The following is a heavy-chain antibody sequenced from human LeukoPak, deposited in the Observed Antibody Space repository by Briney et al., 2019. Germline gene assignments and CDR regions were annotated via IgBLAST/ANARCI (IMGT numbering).Heavy chain of an antibody. CDR2: IIPIFGTA. V-gene: IGHV1-69*05. CDR3: ARVGSYSGYDLDHDY. Sequence: ASVKVSCKASGGTFSSYAISWVRQAPGQGLEWMGGIIPIFGTANYAQKFQGRVTITTDESTSTAYMEPSSLRSEDTAVYYCARVGSYSGYDLDHDYWGQGTLVTVSS. J-gene: IGHJ4*02. CDR1: GGTFSSYA. D-gene: IGHD5-12*01.